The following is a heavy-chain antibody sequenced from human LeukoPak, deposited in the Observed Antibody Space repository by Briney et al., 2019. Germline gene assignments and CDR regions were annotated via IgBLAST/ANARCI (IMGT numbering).Heavy chain of an antibody. D-gene: IGHD3-10*01. CDR2: TKTDGSEK. CDR3: AREVPWYAFKYDAFDI. J-gene: IGHJ3*02. V-gene: IGHV3-7*01. CDR1: GFTFSTYW. Sequence: PGGSLRLSCAASGFTFSTYWMSWVRQAPGKGLEWVANTKTDGSEKYCVDSVKGRFTISRDNAKNSMYLQMNSLTTEDTAVYYCAREVPWYAFKYDAFDIWGLGTMVTVSS.